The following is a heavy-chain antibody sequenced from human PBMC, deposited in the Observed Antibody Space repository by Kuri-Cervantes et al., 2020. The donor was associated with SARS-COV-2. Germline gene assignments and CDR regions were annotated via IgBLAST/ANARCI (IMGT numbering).Heavy chain of an antibody. J-gene: IGHJ6*03. CDR1: GGSFSNFH. CDR3: ARLRRHNNGWFATGYYMDV. D-gene: IGHD6-19*01. Sequence: SETLSPTCGVYGGSFSNFHWNWVRQPPGKGLEWIGEINYSGTTNYNPSLKSRVTISVDTSKNQFSLNLTSVTAADTAVYYCARLRRHNNGWFATGYYMDVWGKGTTVTVSS. CDR2: INYSGTT. V-gene: IGHV4-34*01.